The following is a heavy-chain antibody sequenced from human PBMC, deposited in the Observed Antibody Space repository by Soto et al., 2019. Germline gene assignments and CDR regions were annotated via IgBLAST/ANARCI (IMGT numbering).Heavy chain of an antibody. D-gene: IGHD2-15*01. Sequence: GASVKVSCKASGYTFTSYYMHWVRQAPGQGLEWMGIINPSGGSTSYAQKFQGRVTMTRDTSTSTVYMELSSLRSEDTAVYYCARDEGGSSVLYYYGMDVWGQGTTVTVSS. CDR3: ARDEGGSSVLYYYGMDV. V-gene: IGHV1-46*01. J-gene: IGHJ6*02. CDR1: GYTFTSYY. CDR2: INPSGGST.